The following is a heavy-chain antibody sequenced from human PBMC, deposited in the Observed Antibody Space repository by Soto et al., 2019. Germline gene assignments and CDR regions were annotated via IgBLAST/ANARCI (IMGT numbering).Heavy chain of an antibody. J-gene: IGHJ4*02. CDR3: VRESSATFMNCGVDG. V-gene: IGHV1-46*01. D-gene: IGHD2-21*01. CDR1: GYTFTNHH. Sequence: QVQLVQSGAEVKMPGASVKVSCKAYGYTFTNHHVHWVRLAPGQGLEWMGIVTPITAAKHYAARFQARVALTRDTTTNTVYLELSSLRSEDTAVYYGVRESSATFMNCGVDGWGQGTLVAVSS. CDR2: VTPITAAK.